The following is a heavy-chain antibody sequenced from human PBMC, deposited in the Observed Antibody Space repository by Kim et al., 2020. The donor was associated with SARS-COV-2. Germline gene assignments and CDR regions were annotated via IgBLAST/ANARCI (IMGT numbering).Heavy chain of an antibody. V-gene: IGHV4-34*01. CDR1: GGSFSVTY. CDR3: VGRFSWFDP. CDR2: IDHSGST. Sequence: SETLSLTCAVYGGSFSVTYWSWVRQSPGKGLEWIGEIDHSGSTKYNPSLKSRVTISRDTSKKQLSLTLRSVTAADTAVYYCVGRFSWFDPWGQGTLVTV. J-gene: IGHJ5*02.